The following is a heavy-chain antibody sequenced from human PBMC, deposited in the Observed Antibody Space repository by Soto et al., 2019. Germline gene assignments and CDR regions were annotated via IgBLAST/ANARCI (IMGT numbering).Heavy chain of an antibody. Sequence: QVQLQESGPGLVEPSQTLSLTCTVSGDSISGEGWYWSWIRQYSGRGLEWIGYIHHSGSTYSNPYLKSPASISADTSKTQFFLKLTSVTAADTAVYYCARAWTATAGWANWFALWGQGTLVTVSS. CDR2: IHHSGST. J-gene: IGHJ5*02. V-gene: IGHV4-31*01. CDR1: GDSISGEGWY. CDR3: ARAWTATAGWANWFAL. D-gene: IGHD6-13*01.